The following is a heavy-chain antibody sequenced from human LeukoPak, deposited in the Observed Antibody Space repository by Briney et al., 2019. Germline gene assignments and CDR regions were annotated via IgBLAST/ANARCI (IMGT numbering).Heavy chain of an antibody. J-gene: IGHJ4*02. V-gene: IGHV3-30*03. CDR3: AREDIVATGFDY. D-gene: IGHD5-12*01. Sequence: GGSLRLSCAASGFTFSSYGMHWVHQAPGKGLEWVAVISYDGSNKYYADSVKGRFTISRDNSKNTLYLQMNSLRAEDTAVYYCAREDIVATGFDYWGQGTLVTVSS. CDR1: GFTFSSYG. CDR2: ISYDGSNK.